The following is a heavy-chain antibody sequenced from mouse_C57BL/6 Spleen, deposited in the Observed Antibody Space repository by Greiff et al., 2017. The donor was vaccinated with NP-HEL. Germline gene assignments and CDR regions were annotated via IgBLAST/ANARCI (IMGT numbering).Heavy chain of an antibody. V-gene: IGHV1-80*01. Sequence: VQLQQSGAELVKPGASVKISCKASGYAFSSYWMNWVKQRPGKGLEWIGQIYPGDGDNNYNGKFKGKATLTADKSSRTAYMQLSLLASEDSAVYFCAVYYGSSSFAYWGQGTLVTVSA. CDR1: GYAFSSYW. CDR2: IYPGDGDN. J-gene: IGHJ3*01. CDR3: AVYYGSSSFAY. D-gene: IGHD1-1*01.